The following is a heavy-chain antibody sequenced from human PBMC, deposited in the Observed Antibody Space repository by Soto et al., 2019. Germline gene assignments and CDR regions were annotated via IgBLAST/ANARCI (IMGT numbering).Heavy chain of an antibody. Sequence: QVQLVQSGAEVKKPGSSVKVSCKASGGTFSSYAISWVRQAPVQGLEWMGGISPIFGTANYAQKFQGRVTITSDETTSTAYMELSSLRSEGTAVYYCARVTYHYGGNHSSVYWGQGTLVTVSS. D-gene: IGHD4-17*01. CDR3: ARVTYHYGGNHSSVY. J-gene: IGHJ4*02. V-gene: IGHV1-69*01. CDR2: ISPIFGTA. CDR1: GGTFSSYA.